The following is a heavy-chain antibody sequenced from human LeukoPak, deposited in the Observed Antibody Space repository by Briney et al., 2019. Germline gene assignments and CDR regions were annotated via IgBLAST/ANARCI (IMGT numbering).Heavy chain of an antibody. CDR2: ISYDGSNK. CDR1: GFTFSSYG. CDR3: AKDHYGDYGYYYGMDV. J-gene: IGHJ6*02. Sequence: GRSLRLSCAASGFTFSSYGMHWVRQAPGKGLEWVAVISYDGSNKYYADSVKGRFTISRDNSKNTLYLQMNSLRAEDTAVYYCAKDHYGDYGYYYGMDVWGQGTTVTVSS. D-gene: IGHD4-17*01. V-gene: IGHV3-30*18.